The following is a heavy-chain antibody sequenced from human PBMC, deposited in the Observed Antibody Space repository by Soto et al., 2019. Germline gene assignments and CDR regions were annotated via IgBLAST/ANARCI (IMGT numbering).Heavy chain of an antibody. CDR1: GYTFTSYG. Sequence: ASVKVSCKASGYTFTSYGISWVRQAPGQGLEWMGWISACNGNTKYSQKFQGRVTITRDTSASTAYMELSSLRSEDTAVYYCAVLGYYDSSGYPMAFDIWGQGTMVT. D-gene: IGHD3-22*01. CDR2: ISACNGNT. J-gene: IGHJ3*02. CDR3: AVLGYYDSSGYPMAFDI. V-gene: IGHV1-18*01.